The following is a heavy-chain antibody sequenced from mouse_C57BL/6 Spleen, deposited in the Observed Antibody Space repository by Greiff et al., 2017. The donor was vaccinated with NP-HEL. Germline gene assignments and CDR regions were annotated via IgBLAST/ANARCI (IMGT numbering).Heavy chain of an antibody. Sequence: VQLQQSGAELVKPGASVKISCKASGYAFSSYWMNWVKQRPGKGLEWLGQIYPGDGDTNYNGKFKGKATLTADTSPSTAYMQLSSLTSEDSAVYCCARVTTVVAPDLDYWGQGTTLTVAS. CDR2: IYPGDGDT. D-gene: IGHD1-1*01. CDR3: ARVTTVVAPDLDY. V-gene: IGHV1-80*01. J-gene: IGHJ2*01. CDR1: GYAFSSYW.